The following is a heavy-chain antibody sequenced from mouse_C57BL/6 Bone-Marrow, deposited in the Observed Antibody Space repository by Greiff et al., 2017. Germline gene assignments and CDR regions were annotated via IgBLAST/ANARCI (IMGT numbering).Heavy chain of an antibody. CDR2: IYPGSGST. CDR1: GYTFTSYW. CDR3: ARCGDDCYYNYAMDY. D-gene: IGHD2-3*01. J-gene: IGHJ4*01. V-gene: IGHV1-55*01. Sequence: QVQLKQPGAELVKPGASVKMSCKASGYTFTSYWITWVKQRPGQGLEWIGDIYPGSGSTNYNEKFKSKATLTVDTSSSTAYMQLSSLTSEDSAVYYCARCGDDCYYNYAMDYWGQGASVTVSS.